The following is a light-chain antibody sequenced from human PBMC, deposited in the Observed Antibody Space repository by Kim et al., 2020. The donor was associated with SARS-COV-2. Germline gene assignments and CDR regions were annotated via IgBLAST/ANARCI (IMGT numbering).Light chain of an antibody. CDR3: QTWGSGTVV. CDR2: VYSDGRP. J-gene: IGLJ2*01. Sequence: IAWYQQQPDKSPRYLMKVYSDGRPVKGDGIPDRLSGSSSGPQRYLTISSLQSEDEADYYCQTWGSGTVVFGGGTQLTVL. V-gene: IGLV4-69*01.